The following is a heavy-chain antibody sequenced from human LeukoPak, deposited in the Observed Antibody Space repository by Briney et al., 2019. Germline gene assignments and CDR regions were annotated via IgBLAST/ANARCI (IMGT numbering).Heavy chain of an antibody. V-gene: IGHV4-59*12. CDR1: GGSISSYY. Sequence: SETLSLTCTVSGGSISSYYWSWIRQPPGKGLEWIGYIYYSGSTNHNPSLKSRVTISVDTSKNQFSLKLSSVTAADTAVYYCARGAGIMIVVVNHDAFDIWGQGTMVTVSS. CDR2: IYYSGST. CDR3: ARGAGIMIVVVNHDAFDI. J-gene: IGHJ3*02. D-gene: IGHD3-22*01.